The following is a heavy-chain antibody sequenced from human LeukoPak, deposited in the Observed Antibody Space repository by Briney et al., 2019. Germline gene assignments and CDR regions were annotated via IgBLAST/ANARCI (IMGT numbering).Heavy chain of an antibody. CDR3: ARDVGEYCSSTNCYASHY. CDR2: IRYDGSNK. D-gene: IGHD2-2*01. J-gene: IGHJ4*02. V-gene: IGHV3-30*02. Sequence: GGSLRLSCAASGFTFSSYGMHWVRQAPGKGLKWVAFIRYDGSNKYYADSVKGRFTISRDNSKNTLYLQMNSLRAEDTAVYYCARDVGEYCSSTNCYASHYWGQGTLVTVSS. CDR1: GFTFSSYG.